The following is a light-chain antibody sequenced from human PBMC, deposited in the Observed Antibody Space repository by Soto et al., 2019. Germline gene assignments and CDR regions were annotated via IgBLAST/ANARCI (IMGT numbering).Light chain of an antibody. Sequence: EIVLTQSPATLSVSPGERATLSCRASQSVSSNLAWYQQKPGQAPRLLISGASARATGIPARFSGSGSGTEFTLTISSRQSEDFAVYYCQHYNNWPYTFGQGTKLEIK. CDR3: QHYNNWPYT. J-gene: IGKJ2*01. CDR1: QSVSSN. CDR2: GAS. V-gene: IGKV3-15*01.